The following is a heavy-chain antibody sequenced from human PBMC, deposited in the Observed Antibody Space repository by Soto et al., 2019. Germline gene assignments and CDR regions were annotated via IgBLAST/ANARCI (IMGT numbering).Heavy chain of an antibody. CDR1: GFTFSSYA. CDR2: ISYDGSNK. V-gene: IGHV3-30-3*01. J-gene: IGHJ4*02. D-gene: IGHD1-26*01. CDR3: ARDSSGSDYPGNFDY. Sequence: QVQLVESGGGVVQPGRSLRLSCAASGFTFSSYAMHWVRQAPGKGLEWVAVISYDGSNKDYAESVKGRFTISRDNSKHSQYLQMTSLRAEGTAVYYCARDSSGSDYPGNFDYGGQGTQLTVSS.